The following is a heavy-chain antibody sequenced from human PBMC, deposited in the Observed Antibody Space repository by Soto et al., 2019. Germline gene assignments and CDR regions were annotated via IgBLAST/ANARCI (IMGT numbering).Heavy chain of an antibody. Sequence: QVALQQWGAGLLKPSQTLSLTCAVYGESFNDYFWTWIRQSPGGGLEWLAEVHHTGTSYYNPSLKSRLAVSVDTARNQFSLHLTSLTAADTATYYCARRKDSSRYFYGMDVWGQGTTVVVSS. CDR3: ARRKDSSRYFYGMDV. J-gene: IGHJ6*02. V-gene: IGHV4-34*02. D-gene: IGHD6-13*01. CDR1: GESFNDYF. CDR2: VHHTGTS.